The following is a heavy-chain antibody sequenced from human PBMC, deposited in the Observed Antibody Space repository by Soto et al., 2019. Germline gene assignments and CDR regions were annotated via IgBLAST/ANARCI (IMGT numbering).Heavy chain of an antibody. J-gene: IGHJ5*02. D-gene: IGHD3-3*01. CDR1: GDSITSNSYF. V-gene: IGHV4-39*02. Sequence: SETLSLTCTVSGDSITSNSYFWAWIRQPPGKGLEWIGSIYYSGTTYYNPSLKSRVTISVDRSKNQFSLKLSSVTAADTAVYYCARESRLIFGVVTWFDPWGQGTLVTVS. CDR2: IYYSGTT. CDR3: ARESRLIFGVVTWFDP.